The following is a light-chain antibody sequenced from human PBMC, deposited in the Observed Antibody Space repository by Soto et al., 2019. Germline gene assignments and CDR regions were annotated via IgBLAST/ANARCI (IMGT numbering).Light chain of an antibody. CDR1: QSISNW. J-gene: IGKJ1*01. CDR2: HAS. V-gene: IGKV1-5*01. CDR3: QQYNSYS. Sequence: IHITHSPSTLPSSVVDRVTITCRVSQSISNWLAWYQQKPGTAPKVLIYHASNLQSGVPSRFSGSGSGTEFTLTISSLKPDDFATYYCQQYNSYSFGQGTKVDIK.